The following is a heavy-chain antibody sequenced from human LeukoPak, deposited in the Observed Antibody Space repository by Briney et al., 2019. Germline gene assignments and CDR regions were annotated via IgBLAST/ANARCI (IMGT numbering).Heavy chain of an antibody. CDR2: IYSGGRT. J-gene: IGHJ4*02. CDR3: ARGFPGFDFDY. D-gene: IGHD3-9*01. V-gene: IGHV3-53*01. CDR1: GFTVSSSY. Sequence: GGSLRLSCAASGFTVSSSYMSWVRQAPGKGLEWVSLIYSGGRTNYADSVKGRFTISRDNPKNTLYLQMNSLRAEDTAVYYCARGFPGFDFDYWGQGTLVTVSS.